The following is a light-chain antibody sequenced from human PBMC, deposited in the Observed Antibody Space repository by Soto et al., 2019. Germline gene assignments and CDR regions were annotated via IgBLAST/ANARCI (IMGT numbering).Light chain of an antibody. CDR2: GAS. Sequence: EIVLTQSPGTLSVSPGERATLSCRASQSVSSNLAWYQQKPGQAPRLLIYGASSRATGIPDRFSGSGSGTDFTLTISSLQPEDVATYYCQKYNSAVDTFGGGTKVDIK. J-gene: IGKJ4*01. CDR1: QSVSSN. V-gene: IGKV3D-15*01. CDR3: QKYNSAVDT.